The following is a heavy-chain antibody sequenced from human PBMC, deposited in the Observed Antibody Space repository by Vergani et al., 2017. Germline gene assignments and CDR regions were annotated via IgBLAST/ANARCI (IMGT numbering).Heavy chain of an antibody. V-gene: IGHV5-51*01. CDR3: ARLYGRYSSRSKYFDY. J-gene: IGHJ4*02. CDR2: IHPADSDT. Sequence: EVQLVQSGAEVKTPGESLKISCQLSGYSFTNYWIGWVRQMPGKGLEWMGIIHPADSDTRYSPSFQGQVTISVDKSISTAYLQRSSLRASDSAMYYCARLYGRYSSRSKYFDYWGRGTLVTVSS. CDR1: GYSFTNYW. D-gene: IGHD3-22*01.